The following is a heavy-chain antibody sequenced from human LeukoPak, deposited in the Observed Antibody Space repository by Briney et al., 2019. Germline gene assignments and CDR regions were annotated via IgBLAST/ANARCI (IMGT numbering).Heavy chain of an antibody. V-gene: IGHV3-66*01. D-gene: IGHD6-19*01. CDR2: IYSGGST. Sequence: GGSLRLSCAASGFTVSSNYMSWVRQAPGKGLERVSVIYSGGSTYYADSVKGRFTISRDNSKNTLYLQMNSLRAEDTAVYYCARGGSGWYANWSDPWGQGTLVTVSS. CDR3: ARGGSGWYANWSDP. J-gene: IGHJ5*02. CDR1: GFTVSSNY.